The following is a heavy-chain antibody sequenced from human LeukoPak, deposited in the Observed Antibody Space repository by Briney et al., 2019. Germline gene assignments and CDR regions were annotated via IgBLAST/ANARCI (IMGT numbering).Heavy chain of an antibody. CDR2: IYYSGST. CDR3: ASSLWFGEFILDY. D-gene: IGHD3-10*01. J-gene: IGHJ4*02. Sequence: SETLSLTCTVSGGSISSYYWSWIRQPPGKGLEWIGYIYYSGSTNYNPSLKSRATISVDTSKNQFSLKLSSVTAADTAVYYCASSLWFGEFILDYWGQGTLVTVSS. CDR1: GGSISSYY. V-gene: IGHV4-59*01.